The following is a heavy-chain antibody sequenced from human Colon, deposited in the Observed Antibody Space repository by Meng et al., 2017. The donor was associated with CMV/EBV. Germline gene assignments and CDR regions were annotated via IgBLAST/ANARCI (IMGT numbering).Heavy chain of an antibody. J-gene: IGHJ3*02. V-gene: IGHV1-2*02. Sequence: ASVKVSCKTSGYSFAAHYIHWVRKAPGRGLEWMGLIHPTTGAADYAQKFSDRVTMTRDMSITTFYMELRRLTSDDTAVYYCVRDMDASQGSAFDIWGQGTMVTVSS. D-gene: IGHD2-2*03. CDR1: GYSFAAHY. CDR3: VRDMDASQGSAFDI. CDR2: IHPTTGAA.